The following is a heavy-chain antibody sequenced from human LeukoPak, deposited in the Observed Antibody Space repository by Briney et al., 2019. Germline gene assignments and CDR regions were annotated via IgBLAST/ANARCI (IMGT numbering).Heavy chain of an antibody. CDR2: TYYRSKWYN. CDR1: GDSVSTNIAS. V-gene: IGHV6-1*01. D-gene: IGHD3-3*01. Sequence: SQTLSLTCAISGDSVSTNIASWNWIRQSPSRGLEWLGRTYYRSKWYNDYAVSVKSRITINPDTSKNQFSLHVNSVTPEDTAVYYCAREVGVVPYGWFDPWGQGTLVTVSS. J-gene: IGHJ5*02. CDR3: AREVGVVPYGWFDP.